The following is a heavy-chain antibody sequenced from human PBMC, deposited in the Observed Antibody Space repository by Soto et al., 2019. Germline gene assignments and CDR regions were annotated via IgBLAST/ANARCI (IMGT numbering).Heavy chain of an antibody. Sequence: VQLVQSGAEVKKPGASVKVSCKSSGYTFTSYGISWVRQAPGQGLEWMGWISAYNGNTNYAQKLQGRVTMTTDTYTSPAYKKLRSLRSDDQAVYYCARESPLGGNGMDGWGQGSKVTVSS. V-gene: IGHV1-18*01. CDR1: GYTFTSYG. D-gene: IGHD1-1*01. CDR3: ARESPLGGNGMDG. CDR2: ISAYNGNT. J-gene: IGHJ6*02.